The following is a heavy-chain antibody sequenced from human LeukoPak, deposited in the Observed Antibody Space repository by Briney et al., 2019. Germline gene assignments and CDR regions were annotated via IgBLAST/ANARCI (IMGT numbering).Heavy chain of an antibody. CDR1: GFTFSSYS. D-gene: IGHD6-13*01. J-gene: IGHJ4*02. Sequence: PGGSLRLSCAASGFTFSSYSMNWVRQAPGKGLEWVSSFSVTAHTAHYADSVKGRFTVSRDTSKSTLYLQMKSLRVEETAVYYCAKESKSTSSWYYFDSWGQGTLVTVSS. V-gene: IGHV3-23*01. CDR3: AKESKSTSSWYYFDS. CDR2: FSVTAHTA.